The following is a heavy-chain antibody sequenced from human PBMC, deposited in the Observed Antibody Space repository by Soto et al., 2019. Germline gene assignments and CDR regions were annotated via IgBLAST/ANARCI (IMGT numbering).Heavy chain of an antibody. D-gene: IGHD2-2*01. Sequence: ASVKVSCKASGYTFSAYFINWVRQAPGQGLEWLGWINTRSGDTKYAQKFQGWVTLTRDTSVRTAYLELSSLRSDDTAVYHCALLCYDESQALDFWGQGTLVTVSS. CDR3: ALLCYDESQALDF. V-gene: IGHV1-2*04. CDR1: GYTFSAYF. J-gene: IGHJ4*01. CDR2: INTRSGDT.